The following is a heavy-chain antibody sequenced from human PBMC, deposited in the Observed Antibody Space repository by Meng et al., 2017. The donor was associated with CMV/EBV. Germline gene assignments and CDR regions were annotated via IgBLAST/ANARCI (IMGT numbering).Heavy chain of an antibody. V-gene: IGHV4-30-4*08. J-gene: IGHJ3*02. D-gene: IGHD3-22*01. Sequence: SETLSLTCAVYGGSISSGDYYWSWIRQPPGKGLEWIGYIYYSGSTYYNPSLKSRVTISVDTSKNQFSLKLSSVTAADTAVYYCARGGGSSGYLDAFDIWGQGTMVTVSS. CDR2: IYYSGST. CDR3: ARGGGSSGYLDAFDI. CDR1: GGSISSGDYY.